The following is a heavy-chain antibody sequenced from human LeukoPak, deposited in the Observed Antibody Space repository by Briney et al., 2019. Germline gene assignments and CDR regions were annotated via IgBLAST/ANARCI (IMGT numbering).Heavy chain of an antibody. J-gene: IGHJ3*02. CDR2: ISYDGSNK. Sequence: GRSLRLSCAASGFTFSSYGIHWVRQAPGKGLEWVAVISYDGSNKYYVDSVKGRFTMSRDNSKNTLNLQMNSLRAEDTAVYYCAKMRTPTAHSGDAFDIWGQGTMVTVSS. CDR1: GFTFSSYG. D-gene: IGHD4-17*01. V-gene: IGHV3-30*18. CDR3: AKMRTPTAHSGDAFDI.